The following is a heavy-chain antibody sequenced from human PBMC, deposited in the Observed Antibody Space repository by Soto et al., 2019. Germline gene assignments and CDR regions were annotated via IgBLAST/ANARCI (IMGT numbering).Heavy chain of an antibody. J-gene: IGHJ6*03. D-gene: IGHD2-15*01. CDR3: ARGARLLYSMAV. CDR1: GFTFNSYW. Sequence: EVQLVESGGGLVEPGGSLRLSCAASGFTFNSYWMHWVRQAPGKGLVWVSRINGDGSRTNYADSVKGRFTVSRDNAKNTVYLPLNSLRGDATAVYYCARGARLLYSMAVSGKGTTVTVSS. CDR2: INGDGSRT. V-gene: IGHV3-74*01.